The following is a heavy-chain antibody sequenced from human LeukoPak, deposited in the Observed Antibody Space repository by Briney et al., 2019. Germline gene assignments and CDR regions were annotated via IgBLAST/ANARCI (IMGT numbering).Heavy chain of an antibody. CDR2: IYYSGST. Sequence: SETLSLTCTISGGSVSDYYWGWIRQPPGKGLEWIGSIYYSGSTYYNPSLKSRVTISVDTSKNQFSLKLSSVTAADTAVYYCARLDDRAARIGVGHSSSWSSRRGFDSWGQGTLVTVSS. CDR1: GGSVSDYY. J-gene: IGHJ4*02. V-gene: IGHV4-39*01. CDR3: ARLDDRAARIGVGHSSSWSSRRGFDS. D-gene: IGHD6-13*01.